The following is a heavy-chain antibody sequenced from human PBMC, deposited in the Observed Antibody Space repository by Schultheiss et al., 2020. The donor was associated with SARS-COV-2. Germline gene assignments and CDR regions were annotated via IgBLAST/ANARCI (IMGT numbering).Heavy chain of an antibody. D-gene: IGHD2-2*01. Sequence: GSLRLSCAVYSGSFSGYYWSWIRQPPGKGLEWIGEIHHSGSTNYNPSLKSRVTISVDTSKNQFSLKLTSVTAADTAVYYCASSRYAYRAPDYWGQGTLVTVSS. CDR1: SGSFSGYY. J-gene: IGHJ4*02. V-gene: IGHV4-34*01. CDR2: IHHSGST. CDR3: ASSRYAYRAPDY.